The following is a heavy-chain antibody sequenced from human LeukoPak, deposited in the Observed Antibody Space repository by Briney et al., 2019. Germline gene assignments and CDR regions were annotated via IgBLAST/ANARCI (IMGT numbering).Heavy chain of an antibody. CDR2: ISADGRST. V-gene: IGHV3-23*01. J-gene: IGHJ4*02. Sequence: GGSLRLSCAPSRFSFSNYAMTWVRQAPGRGLEWVSTISADGRSTHYADSVRGRLTISRDNSKNMLYLQMNSLRAEDTALHYCAKDLGRDGDEIFDYWGQGTLVTVSS. CDR1: RFSFSNYA. CDR3: AKDLGRDGDEIFDY. D-gene: IGHD3-16*01.